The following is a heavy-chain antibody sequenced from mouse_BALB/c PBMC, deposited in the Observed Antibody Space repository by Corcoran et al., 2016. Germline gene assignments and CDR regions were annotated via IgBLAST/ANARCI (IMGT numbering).Heavy chain of an antibody. CDR3: ARKYGKGIYFAY. CDR2: IDPANGNT. CDR1: GFNIKDTY. Sequence: EVQLQQSGAELVKPGASVKLSCTASGFNIKDTYMHWVKQRREQGLEWIGRIDPANGNTNSDQKLQGKATINADTSSNTAYLQLSSLTSEDTAVYYCARKYGKGIYFAYWVQGTTLTVSS. D-gene: IGHD2-10*02. J-gene: IGHJ2*01. V-gene: IGHV14-3*02.